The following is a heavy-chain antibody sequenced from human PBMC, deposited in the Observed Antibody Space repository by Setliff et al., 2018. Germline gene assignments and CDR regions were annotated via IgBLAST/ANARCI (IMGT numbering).Heavy chain of an antibody. Sequence: ASVKVSRKASGYTFTSYGISWVRQAPGQGLEWMGWISAYIGNTNYAQKLQGRVTMTTDTSTSTAYMELRSLRSDDTAVYYCARDPGWFGELLGYFDYWGQGTLVTVSS. J-gene: IGHJ4*02. CDR2: ISAYIGNT. CDR3: ARDPGWFGELLGYFDY. D-gene: IGHD3-10*01. CDR1: GYTFTSYG. V-gene: IGHV1-18*01.